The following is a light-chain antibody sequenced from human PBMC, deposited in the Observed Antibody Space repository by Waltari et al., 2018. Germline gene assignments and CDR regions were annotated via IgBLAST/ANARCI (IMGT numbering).Light chain of an antibody. CDR1: SSGIL. J-gene: IGLJ2*01. CDR2: GDT. V-gene: IGLV2-23*02. Sequence: QSALTQPASVSGSPGQSITISCTGTSSGILFSWYQQHPDMAPKLIIYGDTARPSGVSDRFSGSRSGNTASLTISGLQTEDEADYYCCSYAGSSAFVIFGGGTKVTVL. CDR3: CSYAGSSAFVI.